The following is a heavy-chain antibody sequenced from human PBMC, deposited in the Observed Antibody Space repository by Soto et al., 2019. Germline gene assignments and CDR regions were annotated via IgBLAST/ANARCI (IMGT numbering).Heavy chain of an antibody. CDR2: IHAKSATT. Sequence: QVQVVQSGTEVKKPGASVKVSCKASGYTFSDYYMHWIRQSPGQRPEWMGWIHAKSATTNYAQNFQGRVTLTRDTSISTAYMELSRLTSDDTAVYFCARGGVTIFGVVDYWAQGTKVSVSS. J-gene: IGHJ4*02. V-gene: IGHV1-2*02. CDR1: GYTFSDYY. CDR3: ARGGVTIFGVVDY. D-gene: IGHD3-3*01.